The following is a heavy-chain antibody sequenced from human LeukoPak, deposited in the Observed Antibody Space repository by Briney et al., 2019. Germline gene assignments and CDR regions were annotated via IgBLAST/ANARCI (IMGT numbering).Heavy chain of an antibody. V-gene: IGHV3-30*14. CDR3: AKDPDYDILTGTTFDY. Sequence: GGSLRLSCAASGFTFSTYAMNWVRQAPGKGLEWVAVISDDGRHNYYADSVKGRFTISRDNSKNTLYLQMNSLRADDTAVYYCAKDPDYDILTGTTFDYWGQGTLVTVSS. J-gene: IGHJ4*02. CDR2: ISDDGRHN. D-gene: IGHD3-9*01. CDR1: GFTFSTYA.